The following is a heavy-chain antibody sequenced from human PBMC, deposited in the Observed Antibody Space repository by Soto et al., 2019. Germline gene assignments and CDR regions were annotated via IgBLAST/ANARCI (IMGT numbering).Heavy chain of an antibody. J-gene: IGHJ6*02. Sequence: QVQLQESGPGLVKPSQTLSLTCTVSGCSISSGGYYWSWIRQHPGKGLEWIGYIYYSGSTYYNPSLKSRVTISVDTSKHQFSLKLSSVTAADTSVYYCARDLQYSRLFYGMDVWGQGTTVTVSS. D-gene: IGHD6-13*01. CDR3: ARDLQYSRLFYGMDV. CDR2: IYYSGST. V-gene: IGHV4-31*03. CDR1: GCSISSGGYY.